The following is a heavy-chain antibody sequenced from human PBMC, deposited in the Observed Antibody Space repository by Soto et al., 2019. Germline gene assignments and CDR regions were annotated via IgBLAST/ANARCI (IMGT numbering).Heavy chain of an antibody. D-gene: IGHD1-26*01. Sequence: AGGSLRLSCAASGFTFSSYAMSWVRQAPGKGLEWVSAISGSGGSTYYADSVKGRFTISRDNSKNTLYLQMNSLRAEDTAVYYCAKGVVGTSAYYYYGMDVWGQGTTVTVSS. V-gene: IGHV3-23*01. CDR3: AKGVVGTSAYYYYGMDV. J-gene: IGHJ6*02. CDR1: GFTFSSYA. CDR2: ISGSGGST.